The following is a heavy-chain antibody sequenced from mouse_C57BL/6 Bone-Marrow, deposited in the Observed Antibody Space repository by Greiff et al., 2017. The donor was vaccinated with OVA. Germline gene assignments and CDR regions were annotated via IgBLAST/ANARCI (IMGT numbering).Heavy chain of an antibody. CDR2: IWRGGST. D-gene: IGHD1-1*01. Sequence: QVQLQQSGPGLVQPSQSLSITCTVSGFSLTSYGVHWVRQSPGKGLEWLGVIWRGGSTDYNAAFMSRLSITKDNSKSQVFFKMNSLQADDTAIYYCAKNPFYGSRNFDVWGTGTTVTVSS. J-gene: IGHJ1*03. CDR3: AKNPFYGSRNFDV. V-gene: IGHV2-5*01. CDR1: GFSLTSYG.